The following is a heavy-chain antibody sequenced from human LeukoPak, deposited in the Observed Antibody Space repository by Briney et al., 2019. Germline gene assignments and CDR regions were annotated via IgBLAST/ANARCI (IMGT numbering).Heavy chain of an antibody. D-gene: IGHD6-13*01. Sequence: GGSLRLSCAASAFTFSSYAMSWVRQAPGNGLEWVSAISGSGGSTYYAYSVKGRFTISRDNSKNTLYLQMNSVRAEDTAVYYCAKDEGRSWYGWTGDYWGQGTLVTVSP. J-gene: IGHJ4*02. CDR1: AFTFSSYA. CDR3: AKDEGRSWYGWTGDY. CDR2: ISGSGGST. V-gene: IGHV3-23*01.